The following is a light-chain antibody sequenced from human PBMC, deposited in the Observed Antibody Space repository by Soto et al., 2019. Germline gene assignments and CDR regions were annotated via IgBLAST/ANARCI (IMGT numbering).Light chain of an antibody. Sequence: DIQMTQSPSSLSASVGDRVTITCRASQSIIRYLNWYQQKPGKAPNLLIYAASSLQSGVPSRFSGSGSGTDFTLTISSLQPEDFGTYDCQQSYSSPPTFGQGTKVDVK. CDR3: QQSYSSPPT. CDR2: AAS. CDR1: QSIIRY. J-gene: IGKJ1*01. V-gene: IGKV1-39*01.